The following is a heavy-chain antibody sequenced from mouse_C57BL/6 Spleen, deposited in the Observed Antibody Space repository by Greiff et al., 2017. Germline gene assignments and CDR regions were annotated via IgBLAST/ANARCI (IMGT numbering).Heavy chain of an antibody. D-gene: IGHD3-2*02. Sequence: VQLQQSAPELVKPGASVKISCKASGYAFSSSWMNWVKQRPGKGLEWIGRIYPGDGDTNYNGKFKGKATLTADKSSSTAYMQLSSLTSEDSAVYFCARDSSGYGVWFAYWGQGTLVTVSA. CDR3: ARDSSGYGVWFAY. J-gene: IGHJ3*01. CDR1: GYAFSSSW. V-gene: IGHV1-82*01. CDR2: IYPGDGDT.